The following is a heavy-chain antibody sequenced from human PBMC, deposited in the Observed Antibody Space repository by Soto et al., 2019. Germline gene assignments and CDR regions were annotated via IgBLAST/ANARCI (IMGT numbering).Heavy chain of an antibody. V-gene: IGHV2-5*02. D-gene: IGHD1-26*01. Sequence: QITLKESGPTLVKPTQTLTLTCTFSGFSLSTDKVGVGWIRQPPGKALDWLAVIYWDDSKTYSPSLKSRLTIPKDTSKTQVVLTITNMDPVDTATYYCAHAYGGRSLYWGQGTLVTVSS. J-gene: IGHJ4*02. CDR2: IYWDDSK. CDR3: AHAYGGRSLY. CDR1: GFSLSTDKVG.